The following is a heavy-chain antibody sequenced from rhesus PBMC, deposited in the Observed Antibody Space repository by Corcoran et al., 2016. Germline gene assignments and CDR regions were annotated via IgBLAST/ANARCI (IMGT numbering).Heavy chain of an antibody. CDR3: ARLGNGAFDF. CDR2: IYGSGSSN. CDR1: GGSISSSY. J-gene: IGHJ3*01. Sequence: QLQLQESGPGLVKPSETLSLTCAVSGGSISSSYWRWIRQAPGKGLEWIGYIYGSGSSNNNNPSRKSRVTLSVDTAKNQLSLKLSSVTAADTAVYYCARLGNGAFDFWGQGLRVTVSS. D-gene: IGHD1-32*01. V-gene: IGHV4-169*01.